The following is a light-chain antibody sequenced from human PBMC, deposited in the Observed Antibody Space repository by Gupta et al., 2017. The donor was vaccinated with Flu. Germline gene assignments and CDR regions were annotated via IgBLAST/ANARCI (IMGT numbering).Light chain of an antibody. CDR1: GGNIASYY. CDR3: QSYNSTNVV. V-gene: IGLV6-57*01. Sequence: TVTISCTRSGGNIASYYVQWYQQRPGSCPTTVIYEDNERPSGVPDRFSGSIDSSSNSASLTISGLKAEDEADYYCQSYNSTNVVFGGGTRLTVL. J-gene: IGLJ3*02. CDR2: EDN.